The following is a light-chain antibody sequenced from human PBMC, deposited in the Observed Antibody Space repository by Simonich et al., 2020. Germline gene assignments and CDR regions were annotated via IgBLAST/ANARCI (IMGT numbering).Light chain of an antibody. V-gene: IGLV2-14*01. CDR3: SSYTSSSTWV. Sequence: QSALTQPASVSGSPGQSITISCTGTSSDVGGKHYVSWYQQTPGKAPKLMIYDVSKRPSGVSTRFSGSKSGNTASLTISGLQAEDEADYYCSSYTSSSTWVFGGGTKLTVL. CDR2: DVS. CDR1: SSDVGGKHY. J-gene: IGLJ3*02.